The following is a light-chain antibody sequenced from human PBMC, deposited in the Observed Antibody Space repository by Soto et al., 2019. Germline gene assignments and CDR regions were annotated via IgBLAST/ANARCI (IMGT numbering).Light chain of an antibody. Sequence: QSVLTQPRSVSGSPGQSVTISCTGTSSDVGGYKYVSWYQQHPGKVPNLIIYDVSERPSGVPDRFSGSKSGNTASLSISGRQAEDEADYYCCSYAGSDTVLFGGGTKLTVL. J-gene: IGLJ2*01. CDR1: SSDVGGYKY. CDR2: DVS. V-gene: IGLV2-11*01. CDR3: CSYAGSDTVL.